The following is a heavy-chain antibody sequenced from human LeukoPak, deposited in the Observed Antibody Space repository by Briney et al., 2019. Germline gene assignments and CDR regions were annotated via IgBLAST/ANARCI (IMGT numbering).Heavy chain of an antibody. CDR2: INPSGGSI. J-gene: IGHJ4*02. CDR1: GYTFTSYY. V-gene: IGHV1-46*01. D-gene: IGHD3-10*01. CDR3: ARGPSPLNYYGSGSYYYFDY. Sequence: ASVKVSCKASGYTFTSYYMYWVRQAPGQGLEWMGIINPSGGSIRYAQKFQGRVTMTRDTSTSTVYMELSSLRSEDTAVYYCARGPSPLNYYGSGSYYYFDYWGQGTLVTVSS.